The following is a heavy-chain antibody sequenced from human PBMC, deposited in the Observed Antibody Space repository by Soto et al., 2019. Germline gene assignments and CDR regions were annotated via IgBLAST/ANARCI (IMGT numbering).Heavy chain of an antibody. CDR1: GFTFSSYC. D-gene: IGHD6-13*01. CDR3: ARDSRQPMDY. Sequence: PGGSLRLSCAASGFTFSSYCMHWVRQAPGKGLEWVAVISYDGSNKYYADSVKGRFTISRDNSKNTLYLQMNSLRAEDTAVYYCARDSRQPMDYWGQGTLVTVSS. J-gene: IGHJ4*02. V-gene: IGHV3-30-3*01. CDR2: ISYDGSNK.